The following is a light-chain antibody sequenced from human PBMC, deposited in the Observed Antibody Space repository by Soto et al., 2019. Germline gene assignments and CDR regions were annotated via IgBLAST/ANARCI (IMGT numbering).Light chain of an antibody. CDR2: AAS. CDR1: QSISSY. Sequence: DIQMTQSASSLSASVGYRVTITCRASQSISSYLNWYQQKPGKAPKLLIYAASSLQSGVPSRFSGSGSGTDFTLTISSLKPEDFATYYCQQSYSTPTFGGGTKVDIK. V-gene: IGKV1-39*01. CDR3: QQSYSTPT. J-gene: IGKJ4*01.